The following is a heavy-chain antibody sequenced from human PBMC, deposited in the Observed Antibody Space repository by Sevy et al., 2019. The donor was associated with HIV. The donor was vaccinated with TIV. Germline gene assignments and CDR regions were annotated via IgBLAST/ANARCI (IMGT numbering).Heavy chain of an antibody. Sequence: GGSLRLSCAASGFTFSNSWMHWVRQGPGRGRVWVARINSDGQSYAASVKGRFTISRDNATNTLFLQMNSLTTEDAAVYFCGRGTGGVVDHWGQGTLVTVSS. CDR1: GFTFSNSW. D-gene: IGHD3-16*01. V-gene: IGHV3-74*01. CDR3: GRGTGGVVDH. CDR2: INSDG. J-gene: IGHJ4*02.